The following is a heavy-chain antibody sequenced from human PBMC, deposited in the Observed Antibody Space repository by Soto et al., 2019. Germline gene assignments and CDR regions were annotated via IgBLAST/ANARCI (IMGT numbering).Heavy chain of an antibody. CDR3: ESFWEREDYYDY. D-gene: IGHD3-10*01. J-gene: IGHJ4*02. CDR1: GFTFSTYE. CDR2: ISASGKTI. Sequence: GGSLRLSCAASGFTFSTYEANWVRQAPGKGLEWIAFISASGKTIYYADSVRGRFTISRDNAKKSVYLEMKSLRDDDTVVYFCESFWEREDYYDYWGQGTQVTVSS. V-gene: IGHV3-48*03.